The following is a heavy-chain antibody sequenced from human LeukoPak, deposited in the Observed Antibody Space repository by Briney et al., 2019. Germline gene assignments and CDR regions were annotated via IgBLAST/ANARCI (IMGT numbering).Heavy chain of an antibody. J-gene: IGHJ4*02. CDR2: ISDHNGNT. Sequence: GASVKVSCMASGYNLISYRCSWVRQPPGQGLEWLGWISDHNGNTKYIQNVQGRITMTTDTSASTGYMELRSLTSDDTAVYYCTREGTASSGIGPYDFWGQGTLVTVSS. CDR1: GYNLISYR. CDR3: TREGTASSGIGPYDF. V-gene: IGHV1-18*01. D-gene: IGHD6-13*01.